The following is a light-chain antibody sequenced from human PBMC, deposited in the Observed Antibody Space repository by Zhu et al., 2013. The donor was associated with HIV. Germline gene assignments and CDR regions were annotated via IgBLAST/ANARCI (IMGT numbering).Light chain of an antibody. CDR2: GAS. Sequence: EIVLTQSPVTLSVSPGERVILSCRASQSVSSYLAWYQQKPGQAPRLLIYGASTRATGIPARFSGSGSGTEFTLTISSLQSEDFAVYYCQQRKNWPGSFGQGTRLEVK. CDR1: QSVSSY. J-gene: IGKJ5*01. CDR3: QQRKNWPGS. V-gene: IGKV3-15*01.